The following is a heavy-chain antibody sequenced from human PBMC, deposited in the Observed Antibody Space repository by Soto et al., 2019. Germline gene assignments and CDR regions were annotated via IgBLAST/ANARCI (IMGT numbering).Heavy chain of an antibody. D-gene: IGHD2-8*01. Sequence: GGSLRLSCAASGFTFSSYSMNWVRQAPGKGLEWVSYISSSSSTIYYADSVKGRFTISRDNAKNSLYLQMNSLRAEDTAVYYCARGPPRPSLIASDWYFDLWGRGTLVTVSS. J-gene: IGHJ2*01. V-gene: IGHV3-48*04. CDR2: ISSSSSTI. CDR3: ARGPPRPSLIASDWYFDL. CDR1: GFTFSSYS.